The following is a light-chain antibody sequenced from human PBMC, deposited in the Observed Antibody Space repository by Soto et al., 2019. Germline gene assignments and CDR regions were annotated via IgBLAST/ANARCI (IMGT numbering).Light chain of an antibody. V-gene: IGLV1-47*01. CDR3: ASWDDSLSGSYV. CDR2: RDV. CDR1: SSNIGSNY. J-gene: IGLJ1*01. Sequence: QSVLTQPPSASGTPGQRVTISCSGSSSNIGSNYVYWYQQLPGTAPKLLMYRDVKRPSGVPDRFSGSKSGTSASLAISGLRSEDEADYYCASWDDSLSGSYVFGTGTNVTVL.